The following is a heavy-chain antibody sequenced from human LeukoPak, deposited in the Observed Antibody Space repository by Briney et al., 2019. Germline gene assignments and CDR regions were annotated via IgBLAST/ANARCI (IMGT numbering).Heavy chain of an antibody. CDR1: GFTFSSYW. Sequence: PGGSLRLSCAASGFTFSSYWMSWVRQAPGKGLEWVANIKEDGSDKKYVGSVKGRFTTSRDNAKNSLYLQMNSLRAEDTAVYYCARMRDGYMGRYYSDYWGQGTLVTVSS. CDR3: ARMRDGYMGRYYSDY. CDR2: IKEDGSDK. V-gene: IGHV3-7*04. J-gene: IGHJ4*03. D-gene: IGHD5-24*01.